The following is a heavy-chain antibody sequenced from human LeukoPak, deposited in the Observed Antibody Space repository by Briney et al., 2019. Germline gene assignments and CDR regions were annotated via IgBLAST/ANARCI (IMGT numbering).Heavy chain of an antibody. D-gene: IGHD2-2*01. CDR3: TTIGYCKSTSCYGFDN. CDR2: IKSKTDGETT. V-gene: IGHV3-15*01. Sequence: GGSRRLSCAASGVTFSSAWMTWVRQAPGQGLEWVGLIKSKTDGETTDYAAPVKGRFTISRDDSKNTVYLQMDSLKTEDTAVYYCTTIGYCKSTSCYGFDNWGQGTLVTVSP. J-gene: IGHJ4*02. CDR1: GVTFSSAW.